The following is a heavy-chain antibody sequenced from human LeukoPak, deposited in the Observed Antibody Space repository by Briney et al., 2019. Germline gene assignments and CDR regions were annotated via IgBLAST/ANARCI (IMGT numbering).Heavy chain of an antibody. CDR3: TRDRGCSSTSCRGTDY. V-gene: IGHV3-49*03. J-gene: IGHJ4*02. D-gene: IGHD2-2*01. CDR2: IRSKAYGGTT. CDR1: GFTFGDYA. Sequence: GGSLRLSCTASGFTFGDYAMSWFRQAPGKGLEWVGFIRSKAYGGTTEYAASVKGRFTISRDDSKSIAYLQMNSLKTEDTAVYYCTRDRGCSSTSCRGTDYWGQGTLVTVSS.